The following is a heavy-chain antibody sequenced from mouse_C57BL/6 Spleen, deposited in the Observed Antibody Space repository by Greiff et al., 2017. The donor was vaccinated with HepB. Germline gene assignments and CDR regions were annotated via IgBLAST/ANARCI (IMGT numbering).Heavy chain of an antibody. CDR3: ARGAYDYDPYYYAMDY. Sequence: VQLQQPGAGLVKPGASVKLSCKASGYTFTSYWMHWVKQRPGRGLEWIGRIDPNSGGTKYNEKFKSKATLTVDKPSSTAYMQLSSLTSEDSAVYYCARGAYDYDPYYYAMDYWGQGTSVTVSS. J-gene: IGHJ4*01. V-gene: IGHV1-72*01. CDR2: IDPNSGGT. CDR1: GYTFTSYW. D-gene: IGHD2-4*01.